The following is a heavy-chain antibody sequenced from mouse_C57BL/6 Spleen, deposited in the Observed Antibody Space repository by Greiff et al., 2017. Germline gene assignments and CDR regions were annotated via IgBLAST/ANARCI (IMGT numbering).Heavy chain of an antibody. V-gene: IGHV1-69*01. Sequence: QVQLQQSGAELVMPGASVKLSCKASGYTFTSYWMHWVKQRPGQGLEWIGEIDPSDSYTNYNQKFKGKSTLTVDKSSSTAYMQLSSLTSEDSAVYDCARGQYYGSSYYFDYWGQGTTLTVSS. D-gene: IGHD1-1*01. CDR2: IDPSDSYT. CDR3: ARGQYYGSSYYFDY. CDR1: GYTFTSYW. J-gene: IGHJ2*01.